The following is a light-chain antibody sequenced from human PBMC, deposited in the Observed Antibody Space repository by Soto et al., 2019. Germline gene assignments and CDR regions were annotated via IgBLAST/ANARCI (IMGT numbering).Light chain of an antibody. J-gene: IGLJ1*01. CDR3: QSYDSSLSAYV. V-gene: IGLV1-40*01. CDR2: GNS. Sequence: QSALTQPPSVSGAPGQRVTISCTGSSSNIGAGFDVHWYQQLPGTAPKLLVYGNSNRPSGVPDRFSGSKSGTSASLAVFGFQVEDEADYYCQSYDSSLSAYVFGTGTKVTVL. CDR1: SSNIGAGFD.